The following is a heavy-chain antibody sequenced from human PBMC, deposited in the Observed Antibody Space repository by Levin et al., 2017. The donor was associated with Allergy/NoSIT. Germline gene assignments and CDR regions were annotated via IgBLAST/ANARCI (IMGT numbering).Heavy chain of an antibody. CDR1: GYTFTGYN. V-gene: IGHV1-2*02. J-gene: IGHJ4*02. CDR2: INPNSGGT. D-gene: IGHD6-19*01. Sequence: ASVKVSCKASGYTFTGYNMHWVRQAPGQGLEWMGWINPNSGGTNYAQKFQGGVTMTRDTSISTAYMELSSLRSDDTAVYYCARAAVAGTFGIYWGQGTLVTVSS. CDR3: ARAAVAGTFGIY.